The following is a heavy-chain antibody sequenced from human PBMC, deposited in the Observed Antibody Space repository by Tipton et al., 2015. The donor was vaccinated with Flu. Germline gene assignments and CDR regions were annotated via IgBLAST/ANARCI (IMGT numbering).Heavy chain of an antibody. CDR2: IYYSGST. CDR1: GGSVTRSSYY. V-gene: IGHV4-39*07. CDR3: ARIQGGYYGSESYDT. D-gene: IGHD3-10*01. Sequence: GLVKPSETLSLTCAVSGGSVTRSSYYWGWIRQPPGKGLEWIGSIYYSGSTYYNPSLKSRVTISVDTSKNQFSLKLISVTAADTAVYYCARIQGGYYGSESYDTWGQGMLVTVSS. J-gene: IGHJ5*02.